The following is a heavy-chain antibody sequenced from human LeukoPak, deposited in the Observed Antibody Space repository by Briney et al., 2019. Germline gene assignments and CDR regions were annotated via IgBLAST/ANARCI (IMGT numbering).Heavy chain of an antibody. D-gene: IGHD6-19*01. CDR2: FSGSGITT. CDR1: GFTLRNSA. V-gene: IGHV3-23*01. Sequence: GGSLRLSCAASGFTLRNSAMSCVRQAPGKGLEGVATFSGSGITTYYAASVKGRFTISRDNAKNPPYLQMNSLSAEDTAVYYCAKGIYSSGWSYFDYWGHGTLVTVSS. J-gene: IGHJ4*01. CDR3: AKGIYSSGWSYFDY.